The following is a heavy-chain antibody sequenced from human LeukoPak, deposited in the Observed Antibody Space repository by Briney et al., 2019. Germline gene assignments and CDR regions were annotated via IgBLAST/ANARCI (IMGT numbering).Heavy chain of an antibody. Sequence: GRSLRLSCAASGFTFSSYAMHWVRQAPGKGLEWVAVISYDGSNKYYGDSVKGRFTISRDNSKNTLYLQMNSLRAEDTAVYYCAKDRTTVVTDAFDIWGQGTMVTVST. J-gene: IGHJ3*02. V-gene: IGHV3-30-3*01. CDR3: AKDRTTVVTDAFDI. CDR1: GFTFSSYA. D-gene: IGHD4-23*01. CDR2: ISYDGSNK.